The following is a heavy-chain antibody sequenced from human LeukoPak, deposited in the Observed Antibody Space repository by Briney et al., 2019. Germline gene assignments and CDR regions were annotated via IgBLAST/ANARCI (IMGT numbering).Heavy chain of an antibody. CDR1: GGSISSSSYY. V-gene: IGHV4-39*01. J-gene: IGHJ6*02. Sequence: PSETLSLTCTVSGGSISSSSYYWGWIRQPPGKGLEWIGSIYYSGSTYYNPSLKSRVTISVDTSKNRFSLKLSSVTAADTAVYYCAIPAARNYGMDVWGQGTTVTVSS. CDR3: AIPAARNYGMDV. CDR2: IYYSGST. D-gene: IGHD6-25*01.